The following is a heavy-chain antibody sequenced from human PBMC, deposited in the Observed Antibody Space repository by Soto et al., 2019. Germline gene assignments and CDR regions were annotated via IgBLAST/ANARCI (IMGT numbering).Heavy chain of an antibody. CDR2: INPSGGHT. V-gene: IGHV1-46*01. CDR3: ARGGHVVVVTAAFDY. Sequence: QVQLMQSGAEVKKPGASVKVSCKASGNTFTNYYIHWVRQAPGQGLECMGTINPSGGHTTYAQKFLGRVTMTRDTSTSTLYMELTSLRSEDTAVYYCARGGHVVVVTAAFDYWGQGTLVTVSS. CDR1: GNTFTNYY. D-gene: IGHD2-21*02. J-gene: IGHJ4*02.